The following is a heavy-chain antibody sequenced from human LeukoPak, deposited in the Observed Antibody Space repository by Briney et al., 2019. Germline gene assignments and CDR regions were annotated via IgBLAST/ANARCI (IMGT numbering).Heavy chain of an antibody. CDR3: ARVGGVYCSSTSCYTTSFDY. CDR1: GYTFTSYG. V-gene: IGHV1-18*01. CDR2: ISAYNGNT. J-gene: IGHJ4*02. Sequence: ASVKVSCKASGYTFTSYGISWVRQAPGRGLEWMGWISAYNGNTNYAQKLQGRVTMTTDTSTSTAYMELRSLRSDDTAVYYCARVGGVYCSSTSCYTTSFDYWGQGTLVTVSS. D-gene: IGHD2-2*02.